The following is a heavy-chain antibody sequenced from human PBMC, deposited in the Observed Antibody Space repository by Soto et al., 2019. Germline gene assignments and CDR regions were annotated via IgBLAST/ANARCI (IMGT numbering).Heavy chain of an antibody. Sequence: GGSLRLSCAASGFTFSNYWTHWVRQAPGKGLVWVSRINGDGSTTTYADFVKGRFTISRDNAKNTLYLQMDSLGADDTAVYYCTRVLTSATYWGHFDYCRQGALLTVS. J-gene: IGHJ4*02. CDR2: INGDGSTT. CDR1: GFTFSNYW. V-gene: IGHV3-74*01. CDR3: TRVLTSATYWGHFDY. D-gene: IGHD7-27*01.